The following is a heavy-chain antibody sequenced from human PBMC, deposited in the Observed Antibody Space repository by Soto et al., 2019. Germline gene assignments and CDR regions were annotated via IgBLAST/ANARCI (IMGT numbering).Heavy chain of an antibody. J-gene: IGHJ6*02. Sequence: ASVKVSCKASGYTFTSYDINWVRQATGQGLEWMGWMNPNSGNTGYAQKFQGRVTMTRNTSISTAYMELSSLRSEDTAVYYCAREAQDYDILTGYSSGYYYYGMDVWGQGTTVTVSS. CDR2: MNPNSGNT. D-gene: IGHD3-9*01. CDR1: GYTFTSYD. V-gene: IGHV1-8*01. CDR3: AREAQDYDILTGYSSGYYYYGMDV.